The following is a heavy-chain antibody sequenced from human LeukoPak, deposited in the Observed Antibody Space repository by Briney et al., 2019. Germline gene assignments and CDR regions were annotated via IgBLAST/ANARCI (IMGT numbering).Heavy chain of an antibody. V-gene: IGHV3-7*01. Sequence: GGSLRLSCAASGFTFSSYWMSWVRQAPGKGLEWVANIKQDGSEKYYVDSVKGRFTISRDNAKNSLYLQMNSLRAEDTAVYYCARDRLPSGWHYYYGMDVWGQGTTVTVSS. CDR2: IKQDGSEK. J-gene: IGHJ6*02. CDR1: GFTFSSYW. CDR3: ARDRLPSGWHYYYGMDV. D-gene: IGHD6-19*01.